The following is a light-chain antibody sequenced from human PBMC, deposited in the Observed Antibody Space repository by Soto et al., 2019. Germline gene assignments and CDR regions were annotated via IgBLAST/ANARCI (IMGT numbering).Light chain of an antibody. J-gene: IGKJ1*01. Sequence: EIVMTQSPGTLSVSPGERATLSCRASQSVSSNLAWYQQKPGQAPRLLIYVASTRANGIPARFSGSRSGTEFTLTISSLQSEDFAVYYCQQYNNWPRTFGQGTKVEIK. CDR2: VAS. CDR3: QQYNNWPRT. CDR1: QSVSSN. V-gene: IGKV3-15*01.